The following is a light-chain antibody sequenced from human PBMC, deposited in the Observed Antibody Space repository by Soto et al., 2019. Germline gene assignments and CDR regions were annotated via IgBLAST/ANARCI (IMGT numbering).Light chain of an antibody. V-gene: IGLV2-8*01. Sequence: QSALTQPPSASGSPGQSVTISCTGTSSDICVYNYVSWYQQHPGKAPKLMIYEVSKRPSGVPDRFSGSKSGNTASLTVSGLQAEDEADYYCSSYAGSNNLYVFGTGTQLTVL. J-gene: IGLJ1*01. CDR3: SSYAGSNNLYV. CDR1: SSDICVYNY. CDR2: EVS.